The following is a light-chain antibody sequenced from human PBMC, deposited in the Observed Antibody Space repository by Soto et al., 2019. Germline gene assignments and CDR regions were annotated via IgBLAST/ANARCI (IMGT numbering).Light chain of an antibody. Sequence: EVVLTQSPGTLSLSPGERATLSCRASQSFSSTYFACYQQQPGQAPRLLIYSTSKRARVIPARFRGSGSWTDFTITSSRLEHEYFALYYWHQYGDSQTFGQGTKVELK. V-gene: IGKV3-20*01. CDR1: QSFSSTY. CDR2: STS. J-gene: IGKJ1*01. CDR3: HQYGDSQT.